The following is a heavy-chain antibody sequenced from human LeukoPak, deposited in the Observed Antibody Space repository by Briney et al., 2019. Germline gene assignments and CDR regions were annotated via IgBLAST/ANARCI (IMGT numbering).Heavy chain of an antibody. J-gene: IGHJ4*02. CDR2: VSRYNGNT. V-gene: IGHV1-18*01. D-gene: IGHD3-22*01. CDR3: AKDIHPGLDSGASCCFDY. Sequence: ASVKVSCKTSGYTFSRRGIPWVRQPPGQGLEWMGWVSRYNGNTNYAQNVQGRVTMTTDTSTNTAYMELRSLRSDDTAVYYCAKDIHPGLDSGASCCFDYWGQGTPVTVSS. CDR1: GYTFSRRG.